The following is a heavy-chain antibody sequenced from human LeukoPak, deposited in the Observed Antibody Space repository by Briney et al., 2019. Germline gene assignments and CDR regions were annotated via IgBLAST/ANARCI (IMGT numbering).Heavy chain of an antibody. Sequence: PGGSLRLSCAASGFTFSSYAMSWVRQAPGKGLEWVSAIGGSGGSTYYADSVKGRFTISRDNAKNTLNLQMNSLRAEDTAVYYCARDLGQYYDTSDNWFDPWGQGTLVTVSS. CDR1: GFTFSSYA. J-gene: IGHJ5*02. V-gene: IGHV3-23*01. CDR2: IGGSGGST. CDR3: ARDLGQYYDTSDNWFDP. D-gene: IGHD3-22*01.